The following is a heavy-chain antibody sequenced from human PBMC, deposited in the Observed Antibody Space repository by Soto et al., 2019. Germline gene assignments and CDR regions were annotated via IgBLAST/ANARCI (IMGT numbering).Heavy chain of an antibody. CDR1: GFTFSSYG. V-gene: IGHV3-33*01. Sequence: PGGSLRLSCAASGFTFSSYGMHWVRQAPGKGLEWVAVIWYDGSNKYYADSVKGRFTISRDNSKNTLYLQMNSLRAEDTAVYYCARDLVSGPFTISYGMDVWGQGTTVTVSS. J-gene: IGHJ6*02. CDR3: ARDLVSGPFTISYGMDV. CDR2: IWYDGSNK. D-gene: IGHD3-3*01.